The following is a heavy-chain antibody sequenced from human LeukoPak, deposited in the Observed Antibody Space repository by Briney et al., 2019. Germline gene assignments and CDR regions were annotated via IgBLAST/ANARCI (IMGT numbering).Heavy chain of an antibody. D-gene: IGHD3-22*01. Sequence: ASVKVSCKASGYIFAGYSIHWVRQAPGQGLEWMGWINPNSGGTNYAQKFQGRVTMTRDTSISTAYMELSRLRSDDTAVYYCARDLDDSSGYYDAFDIWGQGTMVTVSS. CDR1: GYIFAGYS. V-gene: IGHV1-2*02. J-gene: IGHJ3*02. CDR3: ARDLDDSSGYYDAFDI. CDR2: INPNSGGT.